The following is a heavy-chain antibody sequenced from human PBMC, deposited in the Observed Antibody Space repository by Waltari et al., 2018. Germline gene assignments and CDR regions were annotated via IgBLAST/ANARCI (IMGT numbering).Heavy chain of an antibody. J-gene: IGHJ6*02. V-gene: IGHV3-21*06. Sequence: EVQLVESGGGLVKPGGSLRLSCAASGFTFTNFYMNWVRKAPGQGLEGVCSISSSGTYVYDADAVKGRFTISRDNANNSLYLQMNSLRAEDTAVYYCARDTGGNVLGYYYGMDVWGQGTTVTVSS. D-gene: IGHD3-3*01. CDR2: ISSSGTYV. CDR3: ARDTGGNVLGYYYGMDV. CDR1: GFTFTNFY.